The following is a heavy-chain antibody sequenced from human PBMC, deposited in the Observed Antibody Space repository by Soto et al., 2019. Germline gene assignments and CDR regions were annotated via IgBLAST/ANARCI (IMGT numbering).Heavy chain of an antibody. CDR3: ASISRPVATIEADY. V-gene: IGHV3-21*01. J-gene: IGHJ4*02. CDR1: GFTFSSYS. Sequence: PGGSLRLSCAASGFTFSSYSMNWVRQAPGKGLEWVSSISSSSSYIYYADSVKGRFTISRDNAKNSLYLQMNSLRAEDTAVYYCASISRPVATIEADYWGQGTLVTVSS. CDR2: ISSSSSYI. D-gene: IGHD5-12*01.